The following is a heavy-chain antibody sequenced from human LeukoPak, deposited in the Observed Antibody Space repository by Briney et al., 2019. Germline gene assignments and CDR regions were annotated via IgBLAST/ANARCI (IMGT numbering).Heavy chain of an antibody. J-gene: IGHJ4*02. D-gene: IGHD2-2*01. CDR3: ARHCRTSTCYLYDY. V-gene: IGHV4-39*01. CDR1: GGSIISTSYY. Sequence: SETLSLTCTVSGGSIISTSYYWGWIRQPPGKGLEWIASIYYTGSTLYNPSLQSRVTISVDTARSQISLKLTSVTAADTAVYYCARHCRTSTCYLYDYWGQVTLVTVSS. CDR2: IYYTGST.